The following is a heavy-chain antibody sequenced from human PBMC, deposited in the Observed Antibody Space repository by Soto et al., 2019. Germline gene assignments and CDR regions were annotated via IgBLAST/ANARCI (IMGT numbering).Heavy chain of an antibody. D-gene: IGHD3-3*01. CDR1: GFTFSSYA. J-gene: IGHJ4*02. CDR3: AKDQYYDFWSGYYPIDY. Sequence: GGSLRLSCAASGFTFSSYAMSWVRQAPGKGLEWVSAISGSGGSTYYADSVKGRFTISRDSSKNTLYLQMNSLRAEDTAVYYCAKDQYYDFWSGYYPIDYWGQGTLVTVSS. V-gene: IGHV3-23*01. CDR2: ISGSGGST.